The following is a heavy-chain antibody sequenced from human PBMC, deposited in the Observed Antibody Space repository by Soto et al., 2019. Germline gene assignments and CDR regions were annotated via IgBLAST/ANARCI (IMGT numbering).Heavy chain of an antibody. J-gene: IGHJ4*02. CDR3: ARDNRGTFDY. CDR2: MNQDGSEK. V-gene: IGHV3-7*03. D-gene: IGHD7-27*01. CDR1: GFTFSNSW. Sequence: GGSLRLSCAASGFTFSNSWMTWVRQAPGKGLEWVANMNQDGSEKYYEDSVKGRFTISRDNAKNSLSLQMNSLRAEDTAVYFCARDNRGTFDYWGQGALVTVSS.